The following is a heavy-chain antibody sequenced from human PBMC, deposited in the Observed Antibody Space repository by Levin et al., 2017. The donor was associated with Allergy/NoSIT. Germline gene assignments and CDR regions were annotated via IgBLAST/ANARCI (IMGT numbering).Heavy chain of an antibody. V-gene: IGHV3-23*01. D-gene: IGHD4-17*01. CDR2: ISGSGGST. Sequence: GGSLRLSCAASGFTFSSYAMSWVRQAPGKGLEWVSAISGSGGSTYYADSVKGRFTISRDNSKNTLYLQMNSLRAEDTAVYYCAKGTRGATVTTKLDYWGQGTLVTVSS. J-gene: IGHJ4*02. CDR3: AKGTRGATVTTKLDY. CDR1: GFTFSSYA.